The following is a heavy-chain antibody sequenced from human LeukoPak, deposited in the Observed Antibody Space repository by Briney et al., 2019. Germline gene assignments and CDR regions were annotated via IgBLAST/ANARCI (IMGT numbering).Heavy chain of an antibody. CDR2: IKSKTDGGTT. CDR3: TTRGSCWYYYYGMDV. Sequence: SGGSLRLSCAASGVTFSNAWMSWVRQAPGKGLEWVGRIKSKTDGGTTDYAAPVKGRFTISRDDSKNTLYLQMNSLKTEDAAVYYCTTRGSCWYYYYGMDVWGLGTTVTVSS. J-gene: IGHJ6*02. V-gene: IGHV3-15*01. CDR1: GVTFSNAW. D-gene: IGHD6-13*01.